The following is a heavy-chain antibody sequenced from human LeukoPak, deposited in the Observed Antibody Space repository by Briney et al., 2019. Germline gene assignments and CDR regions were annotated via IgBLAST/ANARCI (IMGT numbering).Heavy chain of an antibody. CDR1: GFTFSSYG. CDR2: ISYDGSNK. CDR3: ARGHLGALDY. Sequence: GGSLRLSCAASGFTFSSYGMHWVRQAPGKGLEWVAVISYDGSNKYYADSVKGRFTISRDNAKNTLYLQMNSLRADDTAVYYCARGHLGALDYWGQGTLVTVSS. V-gene: IGHV3-30*03. D-gene: IGHD1-26*01. J-gene: IGHJ4*02.